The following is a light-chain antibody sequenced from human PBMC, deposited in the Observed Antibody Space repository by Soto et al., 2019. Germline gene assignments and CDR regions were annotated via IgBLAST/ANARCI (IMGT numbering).Light chain of an antibody. J-gene: IGKJ3*01. CDR3: QEHYSGPPVA. CDR1: QGIDHY. CDR2: AAS. Sequence: DIQMTQSPSSLSASIGDRVTITCRASQGIDHYLAWYQQKPGKIPKLLIYAASTLQSGVPSRFSGSGSGTDFPLTITSLQAEDVATYYCQEHYSGPPVAFGPGTKVD. V-gene: IGKV1-27*01.